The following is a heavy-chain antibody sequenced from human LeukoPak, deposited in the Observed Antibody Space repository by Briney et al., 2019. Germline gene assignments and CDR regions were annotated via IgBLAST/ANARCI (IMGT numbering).Heavy chain of an antibody. CDR2: FYYRGST. Sequence: SETLSLPRTVSGGSINSYYWSWIRQPPAKGLEWIGYFYYRGSTNYKPSLKSRVTISVDTSKNQFSLRLSSVTAADTAVYYCARVTGYMTEDYFDYWGQGTLITVSS. CDR3: ARVTGYMTEDYFDY. J-gene: IGHJ4*02. D-gene: IGHD6-13*01. CDR1: GGSINSYY. V-gene: IGHV4-59*01.